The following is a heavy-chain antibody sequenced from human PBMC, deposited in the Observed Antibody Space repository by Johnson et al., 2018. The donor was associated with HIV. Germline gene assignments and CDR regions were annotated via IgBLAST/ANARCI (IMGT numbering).Heavy chain of an antibody. CDR1: GFTFNSYG. Sequence: QVQLVESGGGVVQPGRSLRLSCAASGFTFNSYGMHWVRQAPGKGLEWVAVIWYDGSNEYYADSVKGRFTISRDNSKNTLYLQMSSLRAGDTAVYYCARGRASWELYDAFEIWGQGTMVIVSS. D-gene: IGHD1-26*01. CDR2: IWYDGSNE. J-gene: IGHJ3*02. V-gene: IGHV3-30*19. CDR3: ARGRASWELYDAFEI.